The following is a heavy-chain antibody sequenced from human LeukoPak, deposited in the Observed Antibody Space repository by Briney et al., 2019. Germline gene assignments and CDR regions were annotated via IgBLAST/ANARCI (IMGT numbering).Heavy chain of an antibody. Sequence: GGSLRLSCAASGFTFSSYAMSWVRQAPGKGLEWVSAISGSGGSTYYADSVKGRFTTSRDNSKNTLYLQMNSLRAEDTAVYYCAKAVMVRGVIIGNYYYYGMDVWGQGTTVTVSS. J-gene: IGHJ6*02. CDR3: AKAVMVRGVIIGNYYYYGMDV. CDR2: ISGSGGST. D-gene: IGHD3-10*01. V-gene: IGHV3-23*01. CDR1: GFTFSSYA.